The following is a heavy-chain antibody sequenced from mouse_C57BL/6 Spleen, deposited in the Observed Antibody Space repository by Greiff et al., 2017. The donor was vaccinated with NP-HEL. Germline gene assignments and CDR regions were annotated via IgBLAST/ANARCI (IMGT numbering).Heavy chain of an antibody. CDR1: GFSLTSYG. Sequence: VQLQQSGPGLVAPSQSLSITCTVSGFSLTSYGVDWVRQSPGKGLEWLGVIWGVGSTNYNSALNSRLSISKDNSKSQVFLKMNSLQTDDTAMYYCASYDYDGFAYWGQGTLVTVSA. J-gene: IGHJ3*01. CDR2: IWGVGST. CDR3: ASYDYDGFAY. D-gene: IGHD2-4*01. V-gene: IGHV2-6*01.